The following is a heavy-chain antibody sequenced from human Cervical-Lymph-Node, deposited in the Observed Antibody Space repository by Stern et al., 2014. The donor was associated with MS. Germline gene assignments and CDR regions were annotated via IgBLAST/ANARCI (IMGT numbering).Heavy chain of an antibody. Sequence: VQLVESGGGVVQPGRSLRLSCAASGFTFSNYGMHWVREAPGTGLERLAVIWYEGSKKYYADSVKGRFTISRDNSKNTLFLQMSSLTAEDTALYYCARGNWNYEGMGYWGQGTLVTVSS. J-gene: IGHJ4*02. CDR3: ARGNWNYEGMGY. CDR1: GFTFSNYG. V-gene: IGHV3-33*01. D-gene: IGHD1-7*01. CDR2: IWYEGSKK.